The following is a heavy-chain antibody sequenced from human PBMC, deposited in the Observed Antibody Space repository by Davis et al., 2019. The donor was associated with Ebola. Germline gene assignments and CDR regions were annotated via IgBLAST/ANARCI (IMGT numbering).Heavy chain of an antibody. D-gene: IGHD2-2*01. J-gene: IGHJ6*03. CDR2: IYPGDSDT. CDR1: GYSFTSYW. Sequence: KVSCKGSGYSFTSYWIGWVRQMPGKGLEWMGIIYPGDSDTRYSPSFQGQVTISADKSISTAYLQWSSLKASDTAMYYCARHGLGYCSSTSCSPWGYYYMDVWGKGTTVTVSS. CDR3: ARHGLGYCSSTSCSPWGYYYMDV. V-gene: IGHV5-51*01.